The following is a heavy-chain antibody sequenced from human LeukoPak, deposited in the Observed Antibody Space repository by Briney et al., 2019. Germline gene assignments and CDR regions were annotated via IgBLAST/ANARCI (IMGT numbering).Heavy chain of an antibody. V-gene: IGHV3-30*18. CDR3: AKVGDNWDFDY. Sequence: SGGSLRLSCAASGFTFSSYAMHWVRQAPGKGLDWVALISYDGSNKYYADSVKGRFTISRDNSKNTLNLQMNSLRAEDTAVYYCAKVGDNWDFDYWGQGTLVTVSS. CDR1: GFTFSSYA. J-gene: IGHJ4*02. D-gene: IGHD1-1*01. CDR2: ISYDGSNK.